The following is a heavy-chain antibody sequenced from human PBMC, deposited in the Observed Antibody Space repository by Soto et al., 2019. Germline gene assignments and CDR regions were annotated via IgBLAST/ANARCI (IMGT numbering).Heavy chain of an antibody. J-gene: IGHJ4*02. CDR1: GFTFDDYA. CDR3: AKSNGGSSPVWYFFDY. V-gene: IGHV3-9*01. CDR2: ISWNSDSI. D-gene: IGHD6-6*01. Sequence: EVQLVESGGGLVQPGRSLRLSCAASGFTFDDYALHWVRQAPGKGLEWVSGISWNSDSIGYADSVKGRFTISRDNAKNSLYLQMNSLRAEDTALYYCAKSNGGSSPVWYFFDYWGQGTLVTVSS.